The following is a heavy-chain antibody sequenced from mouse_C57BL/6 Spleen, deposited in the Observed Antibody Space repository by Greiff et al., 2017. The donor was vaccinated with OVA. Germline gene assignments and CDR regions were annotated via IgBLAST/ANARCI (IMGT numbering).Heavy chain of an antibody. D-gene: IGHD1-1*01. Sequence: EVQGVESGGDLVKPGGSLKLSCAASGFTFISYGMSWVRQTPDKRLEWVATISSGGSYTYYPDSVKGRFTISRDNAKNTLYLQMSSLKSEDTAMYYCARDYGSFDYWGQGTTLTVSS. CDR3: ARDYGSFDY. J-gene: IGHJ2*01. V-gene: IGHV5-6*01. CDR2: ISSGGSYT. CDR1: GFTFISYG.